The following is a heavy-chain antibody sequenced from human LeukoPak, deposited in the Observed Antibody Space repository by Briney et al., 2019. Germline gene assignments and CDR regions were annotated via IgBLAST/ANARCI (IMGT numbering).Heavy chain of an antibody. V-gene: IGHV3-66*01. J-gene: IGHJ4*02. CDR1: GFTVSSNY. Sequence: PGGSLRLSCAASGFTVSSNYMSWVRQAPGKGLEWVSVIYSGGSTYYADSVKGRFTISRDNSKNTLYLQMNSLRAEDTAVYYCARGLYPRAFDYWGQGTLVTVSS. CDR3: ARGLYPRAFDY. CDR2: IYSGGST.